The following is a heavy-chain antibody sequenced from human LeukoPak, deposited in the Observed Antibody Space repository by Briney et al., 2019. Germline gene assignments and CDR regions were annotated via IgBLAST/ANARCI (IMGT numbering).Heavy chain of an antibody. CDR1: GFTFSTYS. J-gene: IGHJ4*02. Sequence: GGSLRLSCAASGFTFSTYSMNWVRQAPGKGLEWVSYISSSSSTIYYADSVKGRFTVSRGNAKTSLYLQMSSLRDEDTAVYYCARGRPFYYDIWGQGTLVTVSS. V-gene: IGHV3-48*02. CDR3: ARGRPFYYDI. D-gene: IGHD3-22*01. CDR2: ISSSSSTI.